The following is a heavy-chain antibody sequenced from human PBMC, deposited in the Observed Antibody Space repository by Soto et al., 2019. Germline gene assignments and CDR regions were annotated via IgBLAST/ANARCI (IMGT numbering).Heavy chain of an antibody. V-gene: IGHV4-59*08. J-gene: IGHJ6*03. CDR1: GGSISSYY. CDR3: ARYYYGSGSYYNGWRYYYYMDV. Sequence: SETLSLTCTVSGGSISSYYWSWIRQPPGKGLEWIGYIYYSGSTNYNPSLKSRVTISVDTSKNQFSLKLSSVTAADTAVYYCARYYYGSGSYYNGWRYYYYMDVWGKGTTVTVSS. D-gene: IGHD3-10*01. CDR2: IYYSGST.